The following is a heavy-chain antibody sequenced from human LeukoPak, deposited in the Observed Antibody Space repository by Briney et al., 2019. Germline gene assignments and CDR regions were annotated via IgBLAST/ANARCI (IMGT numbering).Heavy chain of an antibody. D-gene: IGHD1-26*01. CDR3: AREGGLVGATTFGAFDI. CDR1: RFTFADYG. V-gene: IGHV3-20*04. CDR2: TNSFVGST. J-gene: IGHJ3*02. Sequence: PGESLRLSCVDSRFTFADYGMSWVRQAPGNGLDRDSRTNSFVGSTVYADSVKGRFTISRDNAKTSLYLQMNRLRAEDTALYYCAREGGLVGATTFGAFDIWGQGTMVTVSS.